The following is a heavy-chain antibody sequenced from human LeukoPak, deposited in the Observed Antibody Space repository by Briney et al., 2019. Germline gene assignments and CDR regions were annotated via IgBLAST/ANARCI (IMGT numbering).Heavy chain of an antibody. CDR1: GFTFSSYS. CDR2: ISWNGGSI. CDR3: AKDIQYQLLHGGFDY. D-gene: IGHD2-2*01. Sequence: GGSLRLSCAASGFTFSSYSMNWVRQAPGKGLEWVSGISWNGGSIGYADSVKGRFTISRDNAKNSLYLQMNSLRAEDTALYYCAKDIQYQLLHGGFDYWGQGTLVTVSS. V-gene: IGHV3-9*01. J-gene: IGHJ4*02.